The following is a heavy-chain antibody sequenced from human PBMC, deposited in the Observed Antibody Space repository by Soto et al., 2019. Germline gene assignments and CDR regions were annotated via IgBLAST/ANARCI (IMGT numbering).Heavy chain of an antibody. V-gene: IGHV4-59*01. CDR3: ARQAADYNFDY. CDR2: IYYSGST. CDR1: GGSISSYY. D-gene: IGHD6-25*01. Sequence: SETLSLTCTGSGGSISSYYWSWIRQPPGKGLEWIGYIYYSGSTNYNPSLKSRVTISVDTSKNQFSLKLSSVTAADTAVYYCARQAADYNFDYWGQGTLVTVSS. J-gene: IGHJ4*02.